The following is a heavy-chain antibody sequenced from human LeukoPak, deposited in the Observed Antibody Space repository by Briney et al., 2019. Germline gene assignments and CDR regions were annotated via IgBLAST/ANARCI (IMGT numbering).Heavy chain of an antibody. Sequence: SETLSLTCTVSGGSISSGGYYWSWIRQHPGKGLEWIGSIYYSGSTYYNPSLKSRVTISVDTSKNQFSLRLSSVTAADTAVYYCARRGPYYCDSSGYSLDYWGQGTLVTVSS. V-gene: IGHV4-39*01. J-gene: IGHJ4*02. D-gene: IGHD3-22*01. CDR2: IYYSGST. CDR3: ARRGPYYCDSSGYSLDY. CDR1: GGSISSGGYY.